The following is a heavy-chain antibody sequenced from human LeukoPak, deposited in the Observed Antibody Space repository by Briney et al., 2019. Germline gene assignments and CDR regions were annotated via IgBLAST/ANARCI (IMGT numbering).Heavy chain of an antibody. J-gene: IGHJ4*02. Sequence: EASGKVSCKASGYTFTGYYIHWVRQAPGQGLEWMGWIDANSGDTYYAQKFEARVTMTRDTSISTAYMELSSLRPDDTAVYYCANPGHSSGSFDYWGQGTLVTVSS. V-gene: IGHV1-2*02. CDR3: ANPGHSSGSFDY. CDR1: GYTFTGYY. D-gene: IGHD3-22*01. CDR2: IDANSGDT.